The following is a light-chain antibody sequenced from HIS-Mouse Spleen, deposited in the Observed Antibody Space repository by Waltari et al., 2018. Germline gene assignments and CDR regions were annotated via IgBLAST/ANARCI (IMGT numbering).Light chain of an antibody. Sequence: QSVLTQPPSASGTPGQRVTISCSGSSPNIGSNHLSCYQQLPGTAPKPLIHRNNQRPSGVPDRFSGSKSGTSASLAISGLRSEDEADYYCAAWDDSLSGPVFGGGTKLTVL. J-gene: IGLJ3*02. CDR3: AAWDDSLSGPV. CDR1: SPNIGSNH. V-gene: IGLV1-47*01. CDR2: RNN.